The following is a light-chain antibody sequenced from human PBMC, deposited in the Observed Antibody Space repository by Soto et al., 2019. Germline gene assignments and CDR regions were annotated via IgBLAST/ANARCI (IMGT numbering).Light chain of an antibody. CDR1: ISNIGSNT. V-gene: IGLV1-44*01. J-gene: IGLJ3*02. CDR3: AAWDDSLKGWV. CDR2: TTS. Sequence: QSVLTQPPSASGTPGQRVTISCSGSISNIGSNTVNWYQHLPGTAPKLLIYTTSQRPSGVPDRFSASKSGTSASLAISGLQSEDEADYYCAAWDDSLKGWVFGGGTKVTVL.